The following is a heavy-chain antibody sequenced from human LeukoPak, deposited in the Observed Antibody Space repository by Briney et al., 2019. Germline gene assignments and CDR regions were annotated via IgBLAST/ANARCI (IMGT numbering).Heavy chain of an antibody. J-gene: IGHJ4*02. CDR1: GGPIRSYY. D-gene: IGHD3-10*01. CDR2: VSYSGST. Sequence: SETLSLTCTVSGGPIRSYYWSWVRQPPGKALEWIGYVSYSGSTNYNPSLKSRVTISLDTSKNQFSLKLSSVTAADPAVYYCARDPYYYGSGHYFDYWGQGTLVTVSS. V-gene: IGHV4-59*01. CDR3: ARDPYYYGSGHYFDY.